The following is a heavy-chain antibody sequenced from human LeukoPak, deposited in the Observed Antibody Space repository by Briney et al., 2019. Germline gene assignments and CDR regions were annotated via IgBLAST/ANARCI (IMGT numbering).Heavy chain of an antibody. D-gene: IGHD3-16*01. CDR2: ISGGSSGST. J-gene: IGHJ6*03. CDR1: GFTFSDYA. CDR3: AKDLGSYYDYYYMDV. V-gene: IGHV3-23*01. Sequence: PGGSLRLSCAASGFTFSDYAMSWVRQAPGKGLEWLSVISGGSSGSTYYADSVKGRFTISRDNSKNTLYLQMNSLRAEDTAVYYCAKDLGSYYDYYYMDVWGKGTTVTISS.